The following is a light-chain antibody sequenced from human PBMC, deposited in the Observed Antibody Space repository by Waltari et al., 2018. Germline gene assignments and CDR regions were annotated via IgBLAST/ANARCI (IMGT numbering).Light chain of an antibody. V-gene: IGKV3-11*01. J-gene: IGKJ2*01. CDR3: QQRSNWPRT. CDR2: YAS. Sequence: EIVLTQSPATLSLPPGERATLSCRASQSVSSYLAWYQQKPGQAPRLLIYYASNRASGIPARFSGSGSGTDFTLTISSLEPEDFAVYYCQQRSNWPRTFGQGTKLEIK. CDR1: QSVSSY.